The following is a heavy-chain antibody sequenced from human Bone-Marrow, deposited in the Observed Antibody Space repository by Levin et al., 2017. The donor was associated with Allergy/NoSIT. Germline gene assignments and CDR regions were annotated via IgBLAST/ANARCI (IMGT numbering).Heavy chain of an antibody. D-gene: IGHD4-11*01. J-gene: IGHJ4*02. Sequence: GESLKISCAASGFTFSRYWMTWVRQAPGKGLEWVADVNEDGSEKKYVDSVKGRFTISRDNAKNSVYLQMSSLRAEDTAVYYCARAFNGLDYRDYWGQGTLVTVSS. CDR1: GFTFSRYW. CDR3: ARAFNGLDYRDY. V-gene: IGHV3-7*01. CDR2: VNEDGSEK.